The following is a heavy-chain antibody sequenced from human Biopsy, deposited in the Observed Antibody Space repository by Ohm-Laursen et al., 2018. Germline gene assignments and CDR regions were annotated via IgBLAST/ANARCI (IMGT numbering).Heavy chain of an antibody. CDR1: GYTFTNYN. Sequence: ESSVKVSCKASGYTFTNYNVNWVRQATGQGLEWMGWMNPNSGNTGYAQKFQGRVTMTRNTSISTAYMELSGLTSVDTAVYYCARDFNYDGGGSFNFDYWGQGTLVTVSS. CDR2: MNPNSGNT. CDR3: ARDFNYDGGGSFNFDY. D-gene: IGHD3-22*01. V-gene: IGHV1-8*01. J-gene: IGHJ4*02.